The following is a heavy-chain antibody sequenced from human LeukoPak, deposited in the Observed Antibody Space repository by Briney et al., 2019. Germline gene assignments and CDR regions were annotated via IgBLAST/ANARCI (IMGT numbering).Heavy chain of an antibody. CDR1: GFTFSSYA. J-gene: IGHJ4*02. CDR2: ISSNGGST. V-gene: IGHV3-64*01. CDR3: ARDRGLLWFGDFDY. D-gene: IGHD3-10*01. Sequence: GGSLRLSCAASGFTFSSYAMHWVRQAPGKGLEYVSAISSNGGSTYCANSVKGRFTISRDNSKNTLYLQMGSLRAEDMAVYYCARDRGLLWFGDFDYWGQGTLVTVSS.